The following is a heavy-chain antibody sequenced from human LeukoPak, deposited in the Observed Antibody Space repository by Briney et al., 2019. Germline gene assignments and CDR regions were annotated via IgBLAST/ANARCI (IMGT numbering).Heavy chain of an antibody. CDR3: AKESGKFDY. V-gene: IGHV3-43*02. Sequence: HPGGSLRLSCVVSGLNFGESAMHWVRQAPGKGLEWVSLISADGGSAFSADSVKGRFSISRDSSKNSLYLQMDSLRSEDTAMYYCAKESGKFDYWGQGTLVVVSS. CDR1: GLNFGESA. CDR2: ISADGGSA. J-gene: IGHJ4*02.